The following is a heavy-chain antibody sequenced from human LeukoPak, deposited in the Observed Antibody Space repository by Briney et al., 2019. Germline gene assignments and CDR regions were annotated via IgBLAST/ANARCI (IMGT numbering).Heavy chain of an antibody. CDR3: AREGSGSGWYDYFFY. Sequence: GASVKVSRKASGYTFTSYGISWVRQAPGQGLEWMGWISAYNGNTNYAQKLQGRVTMTTDTSTSTAYMELRSLRSDDTAVYYCAREGSGSGWYDYFFYWGQGTLVTVSS. CDR2: ISAYNGNT. D-gene: IGHD6-19*01. V-gene: IGHV1-18*01. CDR1: GYTFTSYG. J-gene: IGHJ4*02.